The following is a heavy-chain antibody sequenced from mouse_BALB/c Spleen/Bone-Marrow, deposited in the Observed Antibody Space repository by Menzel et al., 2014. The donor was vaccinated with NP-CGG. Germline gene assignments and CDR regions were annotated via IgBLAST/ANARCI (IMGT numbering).Heavy chain of an antibody. V-gene: IGHV5-12-2*01. D-gene: IGHD2-1*01. J-gene: IGHJ4*01. Sequence: EVQLVESGGGLVQPGGSLKISCAASGFTFSSYIMSWVRQTPEKRLEWVAYISNGGGSTYYPDTVKGRFTISRDNAKNTLYLQMISLKSEDTAMYYCARQGVYYGKTYHAMDYWGQGTSVTVSS. CDR2: ISNGGGST. CDR1: GFTFSSYI. CDR3: ARQGVYYGKTYHAMDY.